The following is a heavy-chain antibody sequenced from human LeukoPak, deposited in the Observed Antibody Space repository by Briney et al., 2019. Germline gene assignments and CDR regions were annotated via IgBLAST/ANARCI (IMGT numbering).Heavy chain of an antibody. CDR2: IRGSGGST. D-gene: IGHD6-13*01. Sequence: PGGSLRLSCAASGFTFSSYAMSWVRQAPGKGLEWVSAIRGSGGSTYYADFVKGRFTISRDNSKNTLYLQMNSLRAEDTAVYYCAKCPYSSSWYVQDFDYWGQGTLVTVSS. V-gene: IGHV3-23*01. J-gene: IGHJ4*02. CDR3: AKCPYSSSWYVQDFDY. CDR1: GFTFSSYA.